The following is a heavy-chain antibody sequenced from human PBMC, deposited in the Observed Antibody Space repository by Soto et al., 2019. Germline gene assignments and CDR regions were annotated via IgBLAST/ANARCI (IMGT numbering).Heavy chain of an antibody. J-gene: IGHJ4*02. CDR2: ISSTTNYI. CDR1: GFTFTRYS. V-gene: IGHV3-21*06. Sequence: SGGSLRLSCAASGFTFTRYSMNWVRQAPGKGLEWVSSISSTTNYIYYGDSMKGRFTISRDNAKNSLYLEMNSLRAEDTAVYYCARGSEDLTSNFDYWGQGTLVTVSS. CDR3: ARGSEDLTSNFDY.